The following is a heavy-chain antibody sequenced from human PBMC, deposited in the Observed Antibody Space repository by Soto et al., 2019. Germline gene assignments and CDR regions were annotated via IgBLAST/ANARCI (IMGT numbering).Heavy chain of an antibody. D-gene: IGHD1-26*01. CDR3: ARESLYSGRLGMDV. J-gene: IGHJ6*02. CDR2: IWYDGSNK. V-gene: IGHV3-33*01. Sequence: GGSLRLSCAASGFTFSSYGMHWVRQAPGKGLEWVAVIWYDGSNKYYADSVKGRFTISRDNSKNTLYLQMNSLRAEDTAVYYCARESLYSGRLGMDVWGQGTTVTVSS. CDR1: GFTFSSYG.